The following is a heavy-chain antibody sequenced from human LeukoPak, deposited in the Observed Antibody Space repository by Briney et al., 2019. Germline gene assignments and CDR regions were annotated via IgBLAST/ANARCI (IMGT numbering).Heavy chain of an antibody. J-gene: IGHJ1*01. CDR2: IYHSGST. V-gene: IGHV4-59*01. CDR3: ARGGAARLHFQN. Sequence: SETLSLTCIVSGGSISPYYWNWIRQPPGKGLEWIGYIYHSGSTNYNPSLQSRVTISVDTSKNQFSLNLNSVTAADTAVYYCARGGAARLHFQNWGQGTLVTVSS. D-gene: IGHD6-6*01. CDR1: GGSISPYY.